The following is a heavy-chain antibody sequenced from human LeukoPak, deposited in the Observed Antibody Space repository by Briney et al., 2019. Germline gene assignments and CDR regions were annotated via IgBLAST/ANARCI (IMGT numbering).Heavy chain of an antibody. Sequence: GASVKVSCKASGGTFSSYAISWVRQAPGQGLEWMGGIIPIFGTANYAQKFQGRVTITADESTSTAYMELSSLRSEDTAVYYCARDHYYDFWSGYETLFDYWGQGTLVTVPS. CDR3: ARDHYYDFWSGYETLFDY. D-gene: IGHD3-3*01. CDR2: IIPIFGTA. V-gene: IGHV1-69*13. J-gene: IGHJ4*02. CDR1: GGTFSSYA.